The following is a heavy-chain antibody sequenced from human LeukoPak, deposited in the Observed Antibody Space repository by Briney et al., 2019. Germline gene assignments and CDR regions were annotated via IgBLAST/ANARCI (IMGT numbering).Heavy chain of an antibody. CDR1: DYSITSNYY. Sequence: SETLSLTCTVSDYSITSNYYWGWIRQPPGKGLEWIGSIHHTGSAYYNPSLKSRVNISVDPSKNQFSLNLSSVTAADTAVYYCARESYIDTSGFGDAFDMWGQGTLVTVSS. CDR2: IHHTGSA. J-gene: IGHJ3*02. V-gene: IGHV4-38-2*02. D-gene: IGHD3-22*01. CDR3: ARESYIDTSGFGDAFDM.